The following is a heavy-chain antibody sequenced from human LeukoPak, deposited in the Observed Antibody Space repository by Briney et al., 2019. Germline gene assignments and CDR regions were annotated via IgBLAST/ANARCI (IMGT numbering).Heavy chain of an antibody. Sequence: SETLSLTCTVSGGSSSSYYWSWIRQPPGKGLEWIGYIYYSGSTNYNPSLKSRVTISVDTSKNQFSLKLSSVTAADTAVYYCARGGYDYVWGSYLPPLYWGQGTLVTVSS. CDR2: IYYSGST. V-gene: IGHV4-59*01. CDR1: GGSSSSYY. J-gene: IGHJ4*02. CDR3: ARGGYDYVWGSYLPPLY. D-gene: IGHD3-16*02.